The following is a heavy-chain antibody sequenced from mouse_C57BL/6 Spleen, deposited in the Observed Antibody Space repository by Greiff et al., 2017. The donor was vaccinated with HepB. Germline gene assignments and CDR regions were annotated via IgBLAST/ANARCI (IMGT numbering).Heavy chain of an antibody. D-gene: IGHD2-10*01. Sequence: VQLQQPGAELVKPGASVKVSCKASGYTFTSYWMHWVKQRPGQGLEWIGRIHPSDSDTNYNQKFKGKATLTVDKSSSTAYMQLSSLTSEDSTVYYCAIEGPYYGNYLDYWGQGTTLTVSS. J-gene: IGHJ2*01. V-gene: IGHV1-74*01. CDR1: GYTFTSYW. CDR3: AIEGPYYGNYLDY. CDR2: IHPSDSDT.